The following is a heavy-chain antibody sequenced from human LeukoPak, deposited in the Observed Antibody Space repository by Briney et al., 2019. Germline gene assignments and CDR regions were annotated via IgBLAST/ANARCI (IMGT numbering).Heavy chain of an antibody. Sequence: SETLSLTCTVSGGSISSYYWIWIRQPPGKGLEWIGYIYYSGNTKYNPSLKGRVTISVDTSKNQFSLKLSSVTAADTAVYYCARWPYDSSSRYFDYWGQGTLVTVSS. CDR3: ARWPYDSSSRYFDY. D-gene: IGHD3-22*01. V-gene: IGHV4-59*01. CDR2: IYYSGNT. J-gene: IGHJ4*02. CDR1: GGSISSYY.